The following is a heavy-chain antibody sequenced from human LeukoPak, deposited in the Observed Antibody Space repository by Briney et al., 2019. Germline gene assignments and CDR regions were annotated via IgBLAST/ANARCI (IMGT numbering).Heavy chain of an antibody. CDR2: ISGSGDNT. V-gene: IGHV3-21*01. CDR1: GFTFSSHG. D-gene: IGHD3-3*01. J-gene: IGHJ4*02. Sequence: PGGSLRLSCAASGFTFSSHGMSWVRQAPGKGLEWVSTISGSGDNTYYADSVKGRFTISRDNAKNSLFLQMNSLRAEDTAVYYCARGYYDFWSGYRAEYYFDYWGQGILVTVSS. CDR3: ARGYYDFWSGYRAEYYFDY.